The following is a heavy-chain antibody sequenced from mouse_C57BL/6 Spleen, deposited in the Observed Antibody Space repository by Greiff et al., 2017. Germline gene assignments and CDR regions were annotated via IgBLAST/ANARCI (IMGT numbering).Heavy chain of an antibody. CDR1: GYTFTSYG. D-gene: IGHD2-2*01. V-gene: IGHV1-81*01. Sequence: SGAELARPGASVKLSCKASGYTFTSYGISWVKQRTGQGLEWIGEIYPRSGNTYYNEKFKGKATLTADKSSSTAYMELRSLTSEDSAVYFCAKSTMVTPAWFAYWGQGTLVTVSA. CDR3: AKSTMVTPAWFAY. CDR2: IYPRSGNT. J-gene: IGHJ3*01.